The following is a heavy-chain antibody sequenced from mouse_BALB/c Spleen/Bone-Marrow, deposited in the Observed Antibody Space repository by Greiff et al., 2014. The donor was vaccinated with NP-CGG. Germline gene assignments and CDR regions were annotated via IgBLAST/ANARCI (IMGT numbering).Heavy chain of an antibody. V-gene: IGHV1-9*01. D-gene: IGHD4-1*01. Sequence: VQLQQSGAELMKPGASVKISCKATGYTFSSYWIEWVKQRPGHGLEWIGEILPGSGSTNYNEKFKGKPTFTADTSSNTAYMQLSSLTSEDSAVYYCARDWDPFAYWGQGTLVTVSA. J-gene: IGHJ3*01. CDR2: ILPGSGST. CDR1: GYTFSSYW. CDR3: ARDWDPFAY.